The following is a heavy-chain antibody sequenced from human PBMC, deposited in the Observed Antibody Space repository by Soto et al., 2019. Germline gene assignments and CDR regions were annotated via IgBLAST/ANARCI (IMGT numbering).Heavy chain of an antibody. V-gene: IGHV1-69*13. J-gene: IGHJ4*02. CDR3: ARGLVLAPNSWYFDY. D-gene: IGHD2-15*01. Sequence: SVKVSCKASGGTCSSYAISWVRQAPGQGLEWMGGIIPIFGTANYAQKFQGRVTITADESTSTAYMELSSLRSEDTAVYYCARGLVLAPNSWYFDYWGQGNLVAVSS. CDR1: GGTCSSYA. CDR2: IIPIFGTA.